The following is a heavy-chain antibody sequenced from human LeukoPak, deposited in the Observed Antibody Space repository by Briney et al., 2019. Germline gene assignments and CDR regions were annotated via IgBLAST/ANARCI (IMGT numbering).Heavy chain of an antibody. CDR1: GYTFTSYG. D-gene: IGHD5-12*01. V-gene: IGHV1-2*02. Sequence: GASVKVSCKASGYTFTSYGISWVRQAPGQGLEWMGWINPNSGGTNYAQKFQGRVTMTRDTSISTAYMELSRLRSDDTAVYYCARTPRSGYDCDYWGQGTLVTVSS. CDR2: INPNSGGT. CDR3: ARTPRSGYDCDY. J-gene: IGHJ4*02.